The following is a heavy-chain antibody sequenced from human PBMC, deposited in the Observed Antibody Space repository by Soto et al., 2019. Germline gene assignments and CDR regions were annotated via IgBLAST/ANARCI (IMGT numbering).Heavy chain of an antibody. CDR3: ARDFSRRYGPESYGMDV. CDR2: IYHSGST. D-gene: IGHD3-9*01. V-gene: IGHV4-4*02. CDR1: GGSISSSNW. Sequence: QVQLQESGPGLVKPSGTLSLTCAVSGGSISSSNWWSWVRQPPGKGLEWIGEIYHSGSTNYNPSLKSRVTISVDKSKNQFSLKLSSVTAADTAVYYCARDFSRRYGPESYGMDVWGQGTTVTVSS. J-gene: IGHJ6*02.